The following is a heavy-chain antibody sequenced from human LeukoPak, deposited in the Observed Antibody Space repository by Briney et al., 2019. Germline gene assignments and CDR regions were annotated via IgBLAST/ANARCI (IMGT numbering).Heavy chain of an antibody. Sequence: SQXXXLXXXVSGGSISXGEYYXXXXXQXXXXXXXXXXYIYYSGSTYYNPSLKSRVTISVDTSKNQFSLKLNSVTAADTAVYYCARHEYYYDSSGYYFDYWGQGTLVTVSS. CDR2: IYYSGST. D-gene: IGHD3-22*01. V-gene: IGHV4-30-4*01. CDR1: GGSISXGEYY. CDR3: ARHEYYYDSSGYYFDY. J-gene: IGHJ4*02.